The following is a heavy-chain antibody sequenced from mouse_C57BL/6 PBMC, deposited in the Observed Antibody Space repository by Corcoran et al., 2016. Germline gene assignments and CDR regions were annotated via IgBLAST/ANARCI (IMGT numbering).Heavy chain of an antibody. V-gene: IGHV1-75*01. CDR3: ATAEEGYGSSYVGY. CDR2: IFPGSGST. Sequence: QVQLQQSGHELVKPGASVKISCKASGYTFTDYYINWVKQRPGQGLEWIGWIFPGSGSTYYNEKFKGKATLTLDKSSSTAYMLLSSLTSEDSAVYFCATAEEGYGSSYVGYWGQGTTLTVSS. D-gene: IGHD1-1*01. CDR1: GYTFTDYY. J-gene: IGHJ2*01.